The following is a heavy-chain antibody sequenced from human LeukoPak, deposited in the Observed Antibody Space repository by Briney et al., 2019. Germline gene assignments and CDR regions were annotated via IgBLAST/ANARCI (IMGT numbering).Heavy chain of an antibody. V-gene: IGHV5-51*01. D-gene: IGHD3-22*01. CDR1: GYSFTSYW. Sequence: GESLKISCKGSGYSFTSYWIGWVRQMPGKGLEWMGIIYPGDSDTRYSPSFQGQVTISADKSISTAYLQWSSLKASDTAMYYCARRTDYYDSSGCPSAWYFDLWGRGTLVTVSS. J-gene: IGHJ2*01. CDR2: IYPGDSDT. CDR3: ARRTDYYDSSGCPSAWYFDL.